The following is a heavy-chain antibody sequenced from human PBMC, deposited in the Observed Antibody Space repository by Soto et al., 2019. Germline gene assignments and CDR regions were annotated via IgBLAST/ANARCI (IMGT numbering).Heavy chain of an antibody. V-gene: IGHV3-30-3*01. D-gene: IGHD3-9*01. J-gene: IGHJ6*02. CDR2: ISYDGSNK. CDR1: GFTLSSYA. CDR3: ARAHYDILTGYSYYYYGMDV. Sequence: GGSLRLSCAASGFTLSSYAMHWVRQAPGKGLEWVAVISYDGSNKYYADSVKGRFTISRDNSKNTLYLQMNSLRAEDTAVYYCARAHYDILTGYSYYYYGMDVWGQGTTVTVS.